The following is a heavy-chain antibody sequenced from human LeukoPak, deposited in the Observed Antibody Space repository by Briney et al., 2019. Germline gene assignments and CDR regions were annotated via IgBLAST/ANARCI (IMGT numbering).Heavy chain of an antibody. J-gene: IGHJ3*02. CDR2: IYNSGST. CDR3: ARRRGAYFDAFDM. CDR1: GGSISGYY. V-gene: IGHV4-59*08. D-gene: IGHD2/OR15-2a*01. Sequence: SETLSLTCTVSGGSISGYYWSWIRQPPGKGLEWIGYIYNSGSTNYKPSLKSRVAMSVDTSKNHFSLELSSVTAADTAVYYCARRRGAYFDAFDMWGQGTMVTVSS.